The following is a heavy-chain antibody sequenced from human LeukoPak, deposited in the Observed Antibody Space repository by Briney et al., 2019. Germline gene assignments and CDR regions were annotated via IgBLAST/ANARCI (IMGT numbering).Heavy chain of an antibody. Sequence: GGSLRLSCKGSGYTFSSYWIGWVRQMPGKGLEWMGIIYPGDSDTRYSPSLQGQVTISVDTSIGTAYLQWSSLKASDTAIYYCARQNDFRLDYWGQGTPVTVSS. V-gene: IGHV5-51*01. J-gene: IGHJ4*02. CDR2: IYPGDSDT. D-gene: IGHD3-3*01. CDR1: GYTFSSYW. CDR3: ARQNDFRLDY.